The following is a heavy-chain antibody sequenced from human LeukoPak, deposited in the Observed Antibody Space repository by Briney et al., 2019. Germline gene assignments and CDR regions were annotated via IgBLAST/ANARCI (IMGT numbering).Heavy chain of an antibody. CDR3: AQLHTPDCSSTSCPLVAEYYFDY. CDR2: IYYSGST. V-gene: IGHV4-61*01. D-gene: IGHD2-2*01. CDR1: GGSISSSSYY. Sequence: SETLSLTCTVSGGSISSSSYYWSWIRQPPGKGLEWIGYIYYSGSTNYNPSLKSRVTISVDTSKNQFSLKLSSVTAADTAVYYCAQLHTPDCSSTSCPLVAEYYFDYWGQGTLVTVSS. J-gene: IGHJ4*02.